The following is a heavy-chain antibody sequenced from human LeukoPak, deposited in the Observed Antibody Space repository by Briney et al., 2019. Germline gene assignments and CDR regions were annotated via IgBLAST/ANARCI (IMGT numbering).Heavy chain of an antibody. CDR3: ARDLRDYYDSSGYLW. J-gene: IGHJ4*02. V-gene: IGHV3-66*01. CDR2: IYSGGST. CDR1: GFTXSSNY. Sequence: LXLXXXXSGFTXSSNYMSWVRQAPGKGLEWVSVIYSGGSTYYADSVKGRFTISRDNSKNTLYLQMNSLRAEDTAVYYCARDLRDYYDSSGYLWWGQGTLVTVSS. D-gene: IGHD3-22*01.